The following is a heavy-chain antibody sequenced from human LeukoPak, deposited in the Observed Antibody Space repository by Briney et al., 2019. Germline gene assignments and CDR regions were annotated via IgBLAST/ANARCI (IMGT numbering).Heavy chain of an antibody. Sequence: SETLSLTCTVSGGSISSYYWSWIRQPPGKGLEWIGYIYYSGSTNYNPSLKSRVTISVDTSKNQFSLKLSSVTAADTAVYYCARHEYCSGGSCYMAFDIWGQGTMVIVSS. CDR1: GGSISSYY. CDR3: ARHEYCSGGSCYMAFDI. D-gene: IGHD2-15*01. V-gene: IGHV4-59*08. J-gene: IGHJ3*02. CDR2: IYYSGST.